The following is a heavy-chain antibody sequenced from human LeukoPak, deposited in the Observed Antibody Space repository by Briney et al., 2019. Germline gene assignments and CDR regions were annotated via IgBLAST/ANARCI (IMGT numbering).Heavy chain of an antibody. J-gene: IGHJ4*02. V-gene: IGHV4-39*01. CDR2: IYYGGST. CDR3: ARKGFCSGGSCYSVLSFFDY. Sequence: SETLSLTCTVSGGSISSSSYYWGWIRQPPGKGLEWVGSIYYGGSTYYNPSLKSRVTISVDTSKNQFSLKLSSVTAADTAVYYCARKGFCSGGSCYSVLSFFDYWGQGTLVTVSS. CDR1: GGSISSSSYY. D-gene: IGHD2-15*01.